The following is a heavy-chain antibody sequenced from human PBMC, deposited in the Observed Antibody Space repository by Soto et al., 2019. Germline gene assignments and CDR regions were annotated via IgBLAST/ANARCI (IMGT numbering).Heavy chain of an antibody. V-gene: IGHV3-23*01. CDR1: GFTLRSYA. D-gene: IGHD4-17*01. Sequence: LRLSCAASGFTLRSYAMNWVRQAPGKGPEWVSAISGSGGSTYYADSVKGRFTISRDNSKNALYLQMNSLRAEDTAVYYWAKEGGKTVTTLDYYYGMDVWAKGPRSPSP. J-gene: IGHJ6*02. CDR3: AKEGGKTVTTLDYYYGMDV. CDR2: ISGSGGST.